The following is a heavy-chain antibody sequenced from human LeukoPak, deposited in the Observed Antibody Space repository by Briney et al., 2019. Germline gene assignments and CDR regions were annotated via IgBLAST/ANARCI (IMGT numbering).Heavy chain of an antibody. CDR1: GFTFDDYA. Sequence: GGSLRLSCAASGFTFDDYAMHWVRQAPGKGLEWVSLISGDGGSTYYVDSVKGRFTISRDNSKNSLYLQMNSLRTEDTALYYCAKDRYYYGSGSCFDYWGQGTLVTVSS. CDR2: ISGDGGST. V-gene: IGHV3-43*02. D-gene: IGHD3-10*01. CDR3: AKDRYYYGSGSCFDY. J-gene: IGHJ4*02.